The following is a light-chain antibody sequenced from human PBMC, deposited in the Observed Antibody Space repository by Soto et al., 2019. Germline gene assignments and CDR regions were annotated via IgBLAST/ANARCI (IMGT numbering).Light chain of an antibody. V-gene: IGKV1-5*01. CDR3: QQYNNWPAIT. Sequence: DIQMTQSPSTLSASVVDRVTITFRASQSIGRWVAWYQQKPGKAPKFLIYDASSLESGVPSRFSGSGSGTEFTLTISSLQSEDFAVYYCQQYNNWPAITFGQGTRLEIK. CDR1: QSIGRW. CDR2: DAS. J-gene: IGKJ5*01.